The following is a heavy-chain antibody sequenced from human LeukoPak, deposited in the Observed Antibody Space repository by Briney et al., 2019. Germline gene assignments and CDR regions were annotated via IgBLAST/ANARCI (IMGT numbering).Heavy chain of an antibody. V-gene: IGHV3-21*01. J-gene: IGHJ4*02. CDR3: VDDHGDYVPF. CDR1: GFTFSSYA. Sequence: GGSLRLSCAASGFTFSSYAMSWVRQAPGKGLEWVSSISSSSSYIYYADSVKGRFTISRDNAKNSLYLQMNSLRAEDTAVYYCVDDHGDYVPFRGQGTLVTVSS. CDR2: ISSSSSYI. D-gene: IGHD4-17*01.